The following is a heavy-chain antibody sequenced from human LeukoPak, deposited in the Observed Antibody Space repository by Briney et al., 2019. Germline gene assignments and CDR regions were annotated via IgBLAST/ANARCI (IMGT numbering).Heavy chain of an antibody. CDR2: ISSSGSTI. CDR1: GFTFSSYE. J-gene: IGHJ6*03. V-gene: IGHV3-48*03. CDR3: AKPDSRRFYYYYMDV. D-gene: IGHD3-3*01. Sequence: PGGSLRLSCAASGFTFSSYEMNWVRQAPGKGLEWVSYISSSGSTIYYADSVKGRFTISRDNAKNSLYLQMNSLRAEDTAVYYCAKPDSRRFYYYYMDVWGKGTTVIVSS.